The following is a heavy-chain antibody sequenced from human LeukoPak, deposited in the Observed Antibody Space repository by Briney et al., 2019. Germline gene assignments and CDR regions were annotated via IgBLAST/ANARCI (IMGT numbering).Heavy chain of an antibody. CDR1: GFTFSSYS. CDR3: ARGSAAADY. CDR2: ISSSSNYI. D-gene: IGHD6-13*01. V-gene: IGHV3-21*01. J-gene: IGHJ4*02. Sequence: GGSLRHSCAASGFTFSSYSMNWVRQAPGKGLEWVSSISSSSNYIYYADSVKGRFTISRDNAKNSLYLQMNSLRAEDTAVYYCARGSAAADYWGQGTLVTSPQ.